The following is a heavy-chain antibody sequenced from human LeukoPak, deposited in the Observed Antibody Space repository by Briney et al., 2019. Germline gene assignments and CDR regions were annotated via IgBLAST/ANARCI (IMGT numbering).Heavy chain of an antibody. V-gene: IGHV3-30*18. Sequence: GRSLRLSCAASGLPFSSYAMHWVRQAPGKGLEWVALRSYNGSNEHYADAVKARFTISRDNSKNTLYLQVNSLRAGDTVVYYCAKSWFSCIRNNCSSPDYWGQGTLVTVSS. CDR2: RSYNGSNE. CDR3: AKSWFSCIRNNCSSPDY. D-gene: IGHD2-15*01. CDR1: GLPFSSYA. J-gene: IGHJ4*02.